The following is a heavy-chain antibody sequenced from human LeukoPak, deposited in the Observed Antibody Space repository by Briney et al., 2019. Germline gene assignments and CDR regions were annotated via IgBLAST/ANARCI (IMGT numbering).Heavy chain of an antibody. J-gene: IGHJ6*02. CDR1: GFTFDDYA. V-gene: IGHV3-9*01. D-gene: IGHD5-12*01. CDR2: ISWNSGSI. Sequence: SLRLSCAASGFTFDDYAMHWVRQPPEKGLEWVSGISWNSGSIGYADSVQGRFTISRDNAKNSLYLQMHSLRAEDTALYYCAKDRSGYDYSYYGMDVWGQGTTVTVSS. CDR3: AKDRSGYDYSYYGMDV.